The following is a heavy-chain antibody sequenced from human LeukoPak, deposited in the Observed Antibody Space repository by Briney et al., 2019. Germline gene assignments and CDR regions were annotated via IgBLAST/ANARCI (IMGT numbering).Heavy chain of an antibody. J-gene: IGHJ4*02. CDR3: ARVALAYCGGDCYHFDY. CDR2: IIPIFGTA. CDR1: GGTLSSYA. D-gene: IGHD2-21*02. V-gene: IGHV1-69*13. Sequence: ASVKVSCKASGGTLSSYAISWVRQAPGQGLEWMGGIIPIFGTANYAQKFQGRVTITADESTSTAYMELSSLRSEDTAVYYCARVALAYCGGDCYHFDYWGQGTLVTVSS.